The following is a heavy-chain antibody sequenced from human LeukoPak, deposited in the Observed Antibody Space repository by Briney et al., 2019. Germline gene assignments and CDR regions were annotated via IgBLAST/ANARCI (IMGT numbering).Heavy chain of an antibody. V-gene: IGHV4-4*09. J-gene: IGHJ4*02. D-gene: IGHD6-6*01. CDR2: IHASGPT. Sequence: PSETLSLTCTVSGGSISTYYWSWIRRPPGKGLEWIAYIHASGPTNYDPSLKSRITISVDTSKNQFSLKLSSVTAADTAVYYCARHDAGIAARPFDNWGQGTLVTVSS. CDR3: ARHDAGIAARPFDN. CDR1: GGSISTYY.